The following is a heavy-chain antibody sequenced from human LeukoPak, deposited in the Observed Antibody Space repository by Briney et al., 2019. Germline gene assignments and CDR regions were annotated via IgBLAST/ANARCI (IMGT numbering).Heavy chain of an antibody. J-gene: IGHJ4*02. D-gene: IGHD5-18*01. CDR2: ISSSGSTI. CDR1: GFTFSSYE. Sequence: GGSLRLSCAASGFTFSSYEMNWVRQAPGKGLEWVPYISSSGSTIYYADSVKGRFTISRDNAKNSLYLQMNSLRAEDTAVYYCARRATTERGHSYGLDYWGQGTLVTVSS. V-gene: IGHV3-48*03. CDR3: ARRATTERGHSYGLDY.